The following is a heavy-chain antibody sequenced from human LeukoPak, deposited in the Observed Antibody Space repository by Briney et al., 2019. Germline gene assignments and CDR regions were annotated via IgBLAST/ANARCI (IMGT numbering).Heavy chain of an antibody. D-gene: IGHD3-9*01. CDR3: VRTDFILIAIDY. V-gene: IGHV1-18*01. CDR1: GYTFTSYG. CDR2: ISAYNGNT. J-gene: IGHJ4*02. Sequence: ASVTVSCKASGYTFTSYGISWVRQAPGQGLEWMGWISAYNGNTNYAQKLQGRVTMTTDTSTSTAYMELRSLRSDDTAVYYCVRTDFILIAIDYWGQGTLVTVSS.